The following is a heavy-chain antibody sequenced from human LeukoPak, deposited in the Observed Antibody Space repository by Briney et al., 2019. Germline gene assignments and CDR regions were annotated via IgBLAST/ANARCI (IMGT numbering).Heavy chain of an antibody. D-gene: IGHD3-10*01. CDR3: ARHIVVRGVAPFDAFDI. Sequence: SETLSLTCTVSGGSISSYYWSWIRQPPGKGLEWIGYIYYSGSTNYNPSLKSRVTISVDTSKNQFSLKLSSVTAADTAVYYCARHIVVRGVAPFDAFDIWGQGTMVTVSS. J-gene: IGHJ3*02. V-gene: IGHV4-59*08. CDR1: GGSISSYY. CDR2: IYYSGST.